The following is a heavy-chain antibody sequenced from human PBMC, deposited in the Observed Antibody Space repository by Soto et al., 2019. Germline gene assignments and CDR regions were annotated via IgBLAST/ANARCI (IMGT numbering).Heavy chain of an antibody. CDR2: IIPIFGTA. D-gene: IGHD2-2*03. Sequence: QVQLVQSGAEVKKPGSSVKVSCKASGGTFSSYAISWVRQAPGQGLEWMGGIIPIFGTANYAQKFQGRVTITADESTSTAYMEVSSLRSEDTAVYYCAIGYCISTSCYHGSFDYWGQGTLVTVSP. J-gene: IGHJ4*02. CDR3: AIGYCISTSCYHGSFDY. V-gene: IGHV1-69*12. CDR1: GGTFSSYA.